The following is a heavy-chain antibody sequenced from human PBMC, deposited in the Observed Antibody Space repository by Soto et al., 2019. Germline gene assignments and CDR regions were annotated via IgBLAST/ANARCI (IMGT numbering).Heavy chain of an antibody. Sequence: GASVKVSCKASGGTFSSYAISWVRQAPGQGLEWMGGIIPIFGTASYAQKFQGRVTITADESTSTAYMELSSLRSEDTAVYYCARVRTGVAAAGLHFDYWGQGTLVTVSS. D-gene: IGHD6-25*01. J-gene: IGHJ4*02. CDR2: IIPIFGTA. V-gene: IGHV1-69*13. CDR3: ARVRTGVAAAGLHFDY. CDR1: GGTFSSYA.